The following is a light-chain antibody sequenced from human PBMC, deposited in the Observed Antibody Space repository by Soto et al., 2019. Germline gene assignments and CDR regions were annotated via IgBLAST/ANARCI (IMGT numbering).Light chain of an antibody. Sequence: LTQPASVSGSPGQSITISCTGTSSDIGDNNYVSWYQQHPGKAPKLMIYDVRHRPSGVSIRFSGSKSGNTASLTISDLQAEDEADYYCSSYRISSTYVFGTGTKVTVL. CDR3: SSYRISSTYV. J-gene: IGLJ1*01. CDR2: DVR. CDR1: SSDIGDNNY. V-gene: IGLV2-14*01.